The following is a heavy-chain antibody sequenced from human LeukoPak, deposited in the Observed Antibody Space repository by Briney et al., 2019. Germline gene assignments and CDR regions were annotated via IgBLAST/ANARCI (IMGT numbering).Heavy chain of an antibody. V-gene: IGHV1-2*02. CDR1: GYTFTGYY. CDR2: INPNSGGT. Sequence: GASVKVSCKASGYTFTGYYMHWVRQAPGQGLEWMGWINPNSGGTNYAQKFRGRVTMTRDTSISTAYMELSRLRSDDTAVYYCARTSSGWYRDDAFDIWGQGTMVTVSS. J-gene: IGHJ3*02. D-gene: IGHD6-19*01. CDR3: ARTSSGWYRDDAFDI.